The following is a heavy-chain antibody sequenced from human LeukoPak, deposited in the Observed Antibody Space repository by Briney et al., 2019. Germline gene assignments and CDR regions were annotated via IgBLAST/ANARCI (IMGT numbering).Heavy chain of an antibody. CDR2: NSWNRGSI. V-gene: IGHV3-9*01. J-gene: IGHJ4*02. CDR1: GFTFDDYA. CDR3: AKSNSSGSPPSY. Sequence: SLRLSCAAPGFTFDDYAMYWVRPAPGKGLGWVSGNSWNRGSIGYADPVKGRFTISRDNPKHSLYQQMNSLIPEDSALYFCAKSNSSGSPPSYWGQGTLVTVSS. D-gene: IGHD3-22*01.